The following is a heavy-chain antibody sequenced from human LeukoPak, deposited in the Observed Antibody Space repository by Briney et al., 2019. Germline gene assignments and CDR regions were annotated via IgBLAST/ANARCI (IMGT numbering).Heavy chain of an antibody. Sequence: SETLSLTCTVSGGSISSYYWSWIRQPPGKGLEWIGYIYYSGSTNYNPSLKSRVTISVDTSKNQFSLKLSSVTAADTAVYYCARDPGPRITMVRGVITDYYYGMGVWGKGTTVTVSS. CDR2: IYYSGST. CDR1: GGSISSYY. CDR3: ARDPGPRITMVRGVITDYYYGMGV. D-gene: IGHD3-10*01. J-gene: IGHJ6*04. V-gene: IGHV4-59*01.